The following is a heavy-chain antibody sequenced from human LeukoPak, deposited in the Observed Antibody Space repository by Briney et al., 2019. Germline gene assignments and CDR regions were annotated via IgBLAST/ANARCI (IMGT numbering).Heavy chain of an antibody. CDR2: INHGGST. Sequence: SETLSLTCAVSGGSFSGHYWNWIRQPPGKGLEWIGEINHGGSTNYNPSLKSRVTISVDTSQNQFSLKLSSVTAADTAMYFCASGMAVAAHIEYWGQGTLVTVSS. J-gene: IGHJ4*02. CDR1: GGSFSGHY. D-gene: IGHD6-19*01. CDR3: ASGMAVAAHIEY. V-gene: IGHV4-34*01.